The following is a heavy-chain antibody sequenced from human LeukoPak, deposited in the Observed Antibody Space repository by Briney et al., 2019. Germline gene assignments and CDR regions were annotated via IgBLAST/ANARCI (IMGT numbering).Heavy chain of an antibody. CDR1: GGSISSYY. CDR3: ARDRPITMVRGGGFDY. J-gene: IGHJ4*02. V-gene: IGHV4-59*01. D-gene: IGHD3-10*01. CDR2: IYYSGST. Sequence: SETLSLTCTVSGGSISSYYWSWIRQPPGKGLEWIGYIYYSGSTNYNPSLKSRVTISVDTSKNQFSLKLSSVTAADTAVYYCARDRPITMVRGGGFDYWGQGTLVTVSS.